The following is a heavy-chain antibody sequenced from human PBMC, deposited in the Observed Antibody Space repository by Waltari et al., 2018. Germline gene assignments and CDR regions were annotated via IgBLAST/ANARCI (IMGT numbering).Heavy chain of an antibody. V-gene: IGHV4-4*07. J-gene: IGHJ5*02. CDR2: IYTSGRT. Sequence: QVQLQESGPGLVKPSETLSLTCTVSGGSISSYYWSWIRQPAGKGLEWIGRIYTSGRTNYNPSLKSRVTMSVDTSKNQFSLKLSSVTAADTAVYYCARDRGDILTGYYWANWFDPWGQGTLVTVSS. CDR3: ARDRGDILTGYYWANWFDP. CDR1: GGSISSYY. D-gene: IGHD3-9*01.